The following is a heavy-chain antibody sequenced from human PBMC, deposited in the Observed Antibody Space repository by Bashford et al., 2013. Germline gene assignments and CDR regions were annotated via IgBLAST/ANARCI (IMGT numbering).Heavy chain of an antibody. V-gene: IGHV1-69*13. CDR2: IIPIFGTA. CDR1: GGTFSSYA. D-gene: IGHD3-9*01. CDR3: VGWGKYFDWLLYLDY. Sequence: SVKVSCKASGGTFSSYAISWVRQAPGQGLEWMGGIIPIFGTANYAQKFQGRVTITADESTSTAYMELSSLRSEDTAVYYCVGWGKYFDWLLYLDYWGQGTLVTVSS. J-gene: IGHJ4*02.